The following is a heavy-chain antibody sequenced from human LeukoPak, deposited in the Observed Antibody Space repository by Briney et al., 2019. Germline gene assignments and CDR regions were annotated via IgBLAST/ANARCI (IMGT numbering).Heavy chain of an antibody. J-gene: IGHJ4*02. CDR1: GGTFSSYA. D-gene: IGHD1-26*01. CDR2: IIPIFGTA. Sequence: SVKVSCKASGGTFSSYAIRCVRQAPSQRLECMGGIIPIFGTANNAQKFQGRVTITADETTSTAYMELSSLRSEDTAVYYCARDKRGAKLSHWGQGTLVTVSS. CDR3: ARDKRGAKLSH. V-gene: IGHV1-69*13.